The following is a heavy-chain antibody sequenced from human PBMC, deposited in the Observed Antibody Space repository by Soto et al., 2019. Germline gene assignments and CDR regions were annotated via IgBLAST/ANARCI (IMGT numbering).Heavy chain of an antibody. CDR3: AKDQSSPNDVYYFDY. CDR1: GFTFSSYA. Sequence: EVQLLESGGGLVQPGGSLRLSCAASGFTFSSYAMSWVRQAPGKGLEWVSDISGSGGSTYYADSVKGRFTISRDNSKNTLYLQMNGLRAEDTAVYYCAKDQSSPNDVYYFDYWGQGTLVTVSS. V-gene: IGHV3-23*01. D-gene: IGHD1-1*01. CDR2: ISGSGGST. J-gene: IGHJ4*02.